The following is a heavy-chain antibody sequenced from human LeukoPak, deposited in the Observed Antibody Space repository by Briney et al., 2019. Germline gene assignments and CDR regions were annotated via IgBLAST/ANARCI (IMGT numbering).Heavy chain of an antibody. CDR1: GYTFTYYA. V-gene: IGHV1-3*01. J-gene: IGHJ3*02. Sequence: ASVKVSCKASGYTFTYYAMYWVRQAPGQRLEWMGWINAGNGNTKYSQKFQGRVTITADESTSTAYMELSSLSSEDTAVYCCARHQWVPAFDIWGQGTMVTVSS. CDR3: ARHQWVPAFDI. CDR2: INAGNGNT. D-gene: IGHD1-26*01.